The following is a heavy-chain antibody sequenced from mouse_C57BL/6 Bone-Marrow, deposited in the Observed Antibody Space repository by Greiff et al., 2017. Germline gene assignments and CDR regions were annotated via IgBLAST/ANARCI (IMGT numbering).Heavy chain of an antibody. CDR2: INPNNGGT. CDR3: ARDDYDVFDY. CDR1: GYTFTDYY. V-gene: IGHV1-26*01. J-gene: IGHJ2*01. Sequence: VQLQQSGPELVKPGASVKISCKASGYTFTDYYMNWVKQSHGKSLEWIGDINPNNGGTSYNQKFKGKATLTVDKSSSTAYMELRSLTSEDSAVYYCARDDYDVFDYWGQGNTLTVSS. D-gene: IGHD2-4*01.